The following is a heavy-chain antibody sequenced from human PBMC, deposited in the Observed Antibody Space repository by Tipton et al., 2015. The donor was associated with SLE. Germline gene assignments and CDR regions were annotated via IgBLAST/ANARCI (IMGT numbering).Heavy chain of an antibody. CDR3: ATEPSSVDY. V-gene: IGHV3-30*04. CDR2: ISYDGSNK. CDR1: SVTFSTYA. Sequence: RSLRLSCAASSVTFSTYAMHWVRQSPGKGLDWVAVISYDGSNKYYADSVKGRFTISRDNSKNTLYLQMNSLRAEDTAVYYCATEPSSVDYWGQGTLVTVSS. J-gene: IGHJ4*02.